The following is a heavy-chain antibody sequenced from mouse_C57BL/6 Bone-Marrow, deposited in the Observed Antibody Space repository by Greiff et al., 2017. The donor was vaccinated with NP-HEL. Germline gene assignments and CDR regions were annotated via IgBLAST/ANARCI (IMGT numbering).Heavy chain of an antibody. V-gene: IGHV3-6*01. CDR3: ARRSPGAY. J-gene: IGHJ3*01. Sequence: EVQLVESGPGLVKPSQSLSLTCSVTGYSITSGYYWNWIRQFPGNKLEWMGYISYDGSNNYNPSLKNRISITRDTSKNQFFLKLNSVTTEDTATYYCARRSPGAYWGQGTLVTVSA. CDR1: GYSITSGYY. CDR2: ISYDGSN.